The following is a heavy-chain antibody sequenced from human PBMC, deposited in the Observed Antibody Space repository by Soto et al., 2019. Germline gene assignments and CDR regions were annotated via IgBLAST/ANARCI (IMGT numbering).Heavy chain of an antibody. D-gene: IGHD3-9*01. CDR3: AREINDIWPGPPWVWYFDL. V-gene: IGHV4-34*01. CDR1: GGSFSGYY. CDR2: INDRGSI. Sequence: PSETLSLTCGVSGGSFSGYYWAWIRQSPGKGLEWIGEINDRGSINYNPSLKSRVSISVDTSKNHYSLNLRSVTAADTAVYYCAREINDIWPGPPWVWYFDLWGRGTLVTVSS. J-gene: IGHJ2*01.